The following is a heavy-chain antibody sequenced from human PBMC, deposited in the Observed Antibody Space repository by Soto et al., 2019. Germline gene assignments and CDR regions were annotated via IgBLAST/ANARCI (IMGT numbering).Heavy chain of an antibody. Sequence: PGWSLRLSCISSGFPFRTYTMNWVRQAPGNGLELVSGIRGFSPYTFYAESVKGRFTISRDNAKNSLYLQMNSVTVGDTAVYYCARAYTGRLPRRADYYYAVDVWGQGIMVTFSS. CDR2: IRGFSPYT. V-gene: IGHV3-21*01. D-gene: IGHD2-15*01. CDR1: GFPFRTYT. J-gene: IGHJ6*02. CDR3: ARAYTGRLPRRADYYYAVDV.